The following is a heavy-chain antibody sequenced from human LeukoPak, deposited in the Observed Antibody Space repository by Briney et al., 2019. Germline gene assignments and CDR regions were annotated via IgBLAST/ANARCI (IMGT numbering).Heavy chain of an antibody. J-gene: IGHJ4*02. CDR3: ARDGILDILTGYDY. V-gene: IGHV1-18*01. D-gene: IGHD3-9*01. Sequence: WASVKVSCKASGYTFTSYGISWVRQAPGQGLECMGWISAYNGNTNYAQKLQGRVTMTTDTSTSTAYMELRSLRSDDTAVYYCARDGILDILTGYDYWGQGTLVTVSS. CDR2: ISAYNGNT. CDR1: GYTFTSYG.